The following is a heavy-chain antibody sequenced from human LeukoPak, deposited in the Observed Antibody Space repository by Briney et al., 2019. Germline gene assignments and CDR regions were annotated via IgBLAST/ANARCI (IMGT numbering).Heavy chain of an antibody. CDR3: ARVRVGVVYREIDS. CDR2: SNHSGST. V-gene: IGHV4-34*01. Sequence: XVYGGSFSGXXXXXXRXPPXKXXXXXGESNHSGSTNYNPSLKSRVTISVDTSKNQFSLKLSSVTAADTAIYYCARVRVGVVYREIDSWGQGTLVTVSS. CDR1: GGSFSGXX. J-gene: IGHJ4*02. D-gene: IGHD1-26*01.